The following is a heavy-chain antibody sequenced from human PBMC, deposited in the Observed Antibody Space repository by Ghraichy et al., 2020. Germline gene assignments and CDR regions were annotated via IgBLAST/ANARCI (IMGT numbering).Heavy chain of an antibody. CDR3: ASSRFDNYDFWSGRGRGYYYYMDV. J-gene: IGHJ6*03. CDR1: GGSFSGYY. CDR2: INHSGST. Sequence: SETLSLTCAVYGGSFSGYYWSWIRQPPGKGLEWIGEINHSGSTNYNPSLKSRVTISVDTSKNQFSLKLSSVTAADTAVYYCASSRFDNYDFWSGRGRGYYYYMDVWGKGTTVTVSS. V-gene: IGHV4-34*01. D-gene: IGHD3-3*01.